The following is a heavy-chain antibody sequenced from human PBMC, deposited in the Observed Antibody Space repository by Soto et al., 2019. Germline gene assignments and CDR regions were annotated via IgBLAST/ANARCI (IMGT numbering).Heavy chain of an antibody. J-gene: IGHJ4*01. CDR3: VRAQLGXLWXGGHFD. Sequence: DVQLVESGGTLVQPGRSLRLSCAASGFSFDDHAMHWARQTPEKGLEWVAGISWNSGNADYADSVKGRFTISRDNGKNSLFLXXXGXXXXXXXXXYCVRAQLGXLWXGGHFD. CDR2: ISWNSGNA. D-gene: IGHD3-10*02. CDR1: GFSFDDHA. V-gene: IGHV3-9*01.